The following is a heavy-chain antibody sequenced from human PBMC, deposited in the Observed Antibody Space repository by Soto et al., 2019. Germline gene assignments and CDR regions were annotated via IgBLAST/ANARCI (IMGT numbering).Heavy chain of an antibody. CDR1: GFSFRNAW. CDR2: IKSESVGGTT. V-gene: IGHV3-15*05. J-gene: IGHJ5*02. Sequence: EVQLVASGGDLVKPGGSLRLACAGSGFSFRNAWMSWVLQAPGKGPEWIGRIKSESVGGTTDYAAPVKGRFTVSRDQSKNTVYLHMSRLKIEETDLYFWLGEWLHPWGQGTLVTISS. D-gene: IGHD2-21*01. CDR3: LGEWLHP.